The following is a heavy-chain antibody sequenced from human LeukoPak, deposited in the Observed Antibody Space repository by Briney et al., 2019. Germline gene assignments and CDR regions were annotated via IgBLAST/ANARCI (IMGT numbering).Heavy chain of an antibody. J-gene: IGHJ4*02. Sequence: PSETLSLTCIVSGGSINNDDYYWGWVRQPPGKGLEWLGYIYYSGSTNYNPSLKSRVTISVDTSKNQFSLKLSSVTAADTAVYYCAGGDILTGYWFFDYWGQGTLVTVSS. CDR3: AGGDILTGYWFFDY. CDR2: IYYSGST. CDR1: GGSINNDDYY. V-gene: IGHV4-61*08. D-gene: IGHD3-9*01.